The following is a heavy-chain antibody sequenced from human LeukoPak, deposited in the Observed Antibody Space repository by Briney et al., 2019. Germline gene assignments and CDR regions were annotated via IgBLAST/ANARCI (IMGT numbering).Heavy chain of an antibody. CDR3: ARGGYDSSGYHD. D-gene: IGHD3-22*01. V-gene: IGHV4-59*01. Sequence: NPSETLSLTCTVSGGSINSYYWNWIRQPPGKGLEWIGYIYYSGSTNYNPSLKSRVTISVDTSKNQFSLKLSSVTAADTAVYYCARGGYDSSGYHDWGQGTLVTVSS. CDR2: IYYSGST. CDR1: GGSINSYY. J-gene: IGHJ4*02.